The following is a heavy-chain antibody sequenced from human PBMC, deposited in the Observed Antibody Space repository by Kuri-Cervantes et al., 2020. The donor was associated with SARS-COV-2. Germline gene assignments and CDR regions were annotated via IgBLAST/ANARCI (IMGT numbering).Heavy chain of an antibody. V-gene: IGHV1-69*13. CDR2: IIPIFGTA. J-gene: IGHJ4*02. CDR3: ARVPREMYSSTSCYQGL. D-gene: IGHD2-2*01. Sequence: VKVSCKASGGTFGSYAISWVRQAPGQGREWMGGIIPIFGTAQYAQKFQGRVTITADESTGTAYMELSSLRSEDPAVYYGARVPREMYSSTSCYQGLWGQGTLVTVSS. CDR1: GGTFGSYA.